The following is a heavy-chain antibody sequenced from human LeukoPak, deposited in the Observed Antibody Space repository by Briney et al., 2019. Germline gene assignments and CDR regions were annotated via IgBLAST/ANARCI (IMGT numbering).Heavy chain of an antibody. CDR2: MNPNSGNT. CDR1: GYTFTSYD. Sequence: GASVKVSCKASGYTFTSYDINWVRQATGQGLEWMGWMNPNSGNTGYAQKFQGRVTMTRNTSISTAYMELSSLRSEDTAVYYCARVSRGYSYGYVGYYYYYYYMDVWGKGTTVTISS. V-gene: IGHV1-8*01. D-gene: IGHD5-18*01. J-gene: IGHJ6*03. CDR3: ARVSRGYSYGYVGYYYYYYYMDV.